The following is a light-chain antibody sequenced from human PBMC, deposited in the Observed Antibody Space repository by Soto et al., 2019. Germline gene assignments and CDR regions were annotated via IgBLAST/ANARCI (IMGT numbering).Light chain of an antibody. CDR1: TFNIGNNF. J-gene: IGLJ1*01. CDR2: DNN. V-gene: IGLV1-51*01. Sequence: QSVLTQPPSVSAAPGQKVTISCSGSTFNIGNNFVSWYQQLPGTAPKVLIYDNNQRPSGIPDRFSASKSGTSATLGITGLQTGDEAVYYCGTWDSSLSAYVFGTGPKATVL. CDR3: GTWDSSLSAYV.